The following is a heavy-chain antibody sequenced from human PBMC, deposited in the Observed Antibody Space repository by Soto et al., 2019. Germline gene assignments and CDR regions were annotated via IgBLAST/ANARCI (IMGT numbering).Heavy chain of an antibody. J-gene: IGHJ6*02. CDR3: ARRLRLKLEPPVGMDV. D-gene: IGHD1-1*01. V-gene: IGHV3-7*01. CDR2: IKQDGSEK. Sequence: EVQLVESGGGLVQPGGSLRLSCAASGFTFSSYWMSWVRQAPGKGLEWVANIKQDGSEKYYVDSVKGRFTISRDNAKNSLYRQMNSLRAEDTAVYYCARRLRLKLEPPVGMDVWGQGTTVTVSS. CDR1: GFTFSSYW.